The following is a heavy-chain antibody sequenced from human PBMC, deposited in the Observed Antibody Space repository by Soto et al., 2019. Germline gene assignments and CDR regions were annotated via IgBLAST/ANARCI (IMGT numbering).Heavy chain of an antibody. Sequence: QVQLVESGGGVVQPGRSLRLSCAASGFTFSSYAMHWVRQAPGKGLEWVAVISYDGSNKYYADSVKGRFTISRDNSKNTLYLQMNGLRAEDTAVYYCARSNVLIAVAGLGYWGQGTLVTVSS. V-gene: IGHV3-30-3*01. CDR1: GFTFSSYA. CDR2: ISYDGSNK. CDR3: ARSNVLIAVAGLGY. D-gene: IGHD6-19*01. J-gene: IGHJ4*02.